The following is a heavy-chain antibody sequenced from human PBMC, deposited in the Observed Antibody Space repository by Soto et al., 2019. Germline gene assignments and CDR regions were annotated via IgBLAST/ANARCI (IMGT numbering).Heavy chain of an antibody. CDR3: ARDPRITGTFDY. V-gene: IGHV3-33*01. D-gene: IGHD1-7*01. CDR2: IWYDGSNK. Sequence: QVQLVESGGGVVQPGRSLRLSCAASGFTFSSYGMHWVRQAPGKGLEWVAVIWYDGSNKYYADSVKGRFTISRDNSKNTLYLQMNSLRAEHTAVYYCARDPRITGTFDYWGQGTLVTVSS. CDR1: GFTFSSYG. J-gene: IGHJ4*02.